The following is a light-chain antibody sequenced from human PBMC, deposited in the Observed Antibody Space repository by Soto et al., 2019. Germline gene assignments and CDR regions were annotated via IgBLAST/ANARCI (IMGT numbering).Light chain of an antibody. CDR2: AAS. CDR3: QQTDSIPET. V-gene: IGKV1-39*01. CDR1: QSITLF. Sequence: DIQMTQSPSSLSASVGDTVTITCRASQSITLFLNWYQQKPGKAPNLLIYAASSFQSGVPSRFTGNGSGTDFTLTISSLQPEDFATYYCQQTDSIPETFGQGTKVEIK. J-gene: IGKJ1*01.